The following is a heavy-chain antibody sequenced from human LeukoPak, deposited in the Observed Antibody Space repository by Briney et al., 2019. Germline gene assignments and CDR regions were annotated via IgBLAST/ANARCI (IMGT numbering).Heavy chain of an antibody. D-gene: IGHD4-17*01. CDR3: ARVSVTTGNFDY. J-gene: IGHJ4*02. Sequence: PGGSLTLSCAASGFTFSSYSMNWVRQAPGKGLEWVSSISSSSSYIYYADSVKGRFTISRDNAKNSLYLQMDSLRAGDTALYYCARVSVTTGNFDYWGQGTLVTVSS. CDR2: ISSSSSYI. CDR1: GFTFSSYS. V-gene: IGHV3-21*01.